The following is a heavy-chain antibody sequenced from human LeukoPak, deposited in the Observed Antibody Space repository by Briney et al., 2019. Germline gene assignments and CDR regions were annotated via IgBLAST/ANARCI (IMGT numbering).Heavy chain of an antibody. V-gene: IGHV4-39*07. CDR3: ARVYGRQWLDY. CDR2: IYYSGST. D-gene: IGHD6-19*01. CDR1: GGSISSSSYY. Sequence: TSETLSLTCTVSGGSISSSSYYWGWIRQPPGKGLEWIGSIYYSGSTYYNPSLKSRVTISVDTSKNQFSLKLSSVTAADTAVYYCARVYGRQWLDYWGQGTLVTVSS. J-gene: IGHJ4*02.